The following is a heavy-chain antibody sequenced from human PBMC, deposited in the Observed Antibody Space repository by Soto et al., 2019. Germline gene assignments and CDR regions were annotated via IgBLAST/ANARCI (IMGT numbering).Heavy chain of an antibody. CDR1: GYTFTRYN. D-gene: IGHD5-18*01. CDR2: ISADNINT. J-gene: IGHJ6*02. CDR3: ARCIQEDYYYGMDV. V-gene: IGHV1-18*01. Sequence: ASVKVSCKASGYTFTRYNMHWVRQAPGQGLEWMGRISADNINTKYAQKFRGRVTMTTDTSTSTVYMELRNLRSDDTAVYYCARCIQEDYYYGMDVWGQGTTVTVSS.